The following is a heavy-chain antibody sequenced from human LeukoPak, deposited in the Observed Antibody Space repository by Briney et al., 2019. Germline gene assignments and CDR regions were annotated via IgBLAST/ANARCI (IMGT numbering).Heavy chain of an antibody. Sequence: KASETLSLTCAVYGGSFSGYYWSWIRQPPGKGLEWIGEINHSGSTNYNPSLKSRVTISVDTSKNQFSLKLSSVTAADTAVYYCARDRRQQLGHWGQGTLVTVSS. J-gene: IGHJ1*01. V-gene: IGHV4-34*01. CDR3: ARDRRQQLGH. CDR2: INHSGST. CDR1: GGSFSGYY. D-gene: IGHD6-13*01.